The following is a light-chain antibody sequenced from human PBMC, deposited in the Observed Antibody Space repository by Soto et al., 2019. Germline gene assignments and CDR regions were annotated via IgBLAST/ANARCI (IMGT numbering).Light chain of an antibody. CDR1: QSISRW. J-gene: IGKJ1*01. V-gene: IGKV1-5*01. CDR2: DAF. CDR3: QRYNTFSGT. Sequence: DIQMTQSPSPLSASVGDRVTITCSSSQSISRWLAWYQQKPGTAPKLLLYDAFSLEGGVPSRFSGRGSGTQFTLTISSLQTDDFATDDCQRYNTFSGTFGPGTKVESK.